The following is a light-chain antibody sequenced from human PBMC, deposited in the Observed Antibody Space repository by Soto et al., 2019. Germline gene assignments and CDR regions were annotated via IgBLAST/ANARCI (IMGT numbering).Light chain of an antibody. Sequence: DIVLTQSPGTLSLSPGQRATLSCRASQSISSSFLAWYQQKPGQAPRLLIYGASSRATGIPDRFSGSGSGTDFTLTINSLEPEDFAVYYCQQRNNWPLTFGGGTKVDIK. CDR1: QSISSSF. CDR3: QQRNNWPLT. J-gene: IGKJ4*02. V-gene: IGKV3D-20*02. CDR2: GAS.